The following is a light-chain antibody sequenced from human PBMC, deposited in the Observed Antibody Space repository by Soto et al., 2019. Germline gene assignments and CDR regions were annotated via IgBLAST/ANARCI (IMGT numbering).Light chain of an antibody. J-gene: IGKJ4*01. CDR1: QSVSNN. CDR3: QQYNKWPLT. CDR2: EKS. Sequence: EIVMTQSPATLSVSPGDRATLSCRASQSVSNNLAWYQQKPGQAPRLLIYEKSTRATGIPDRFSGSGSGTEFTLTISSLQSEDFAVYSCQQYNKWPLTFGGGTKVEIK. V-gene: IGKV3-15*01.